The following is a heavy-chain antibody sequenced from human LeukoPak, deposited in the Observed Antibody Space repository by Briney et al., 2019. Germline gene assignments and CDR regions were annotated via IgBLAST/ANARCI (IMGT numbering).Heavy chain of an antibody. V-gene: IGHV5-51*01. Sequence: GESLKISCKGSGYSFTSYWIGWVRQMPGKGLEWMGIIYPSDSDTRYSPTFQGQVTISADKSISTAYLQWSSLKASDTAMYYCATESGTAWQPFDFWGQGTLVTVSS. D-gene: IGHD2-21*02. CDR2: IYPSDSDT. CDR3: ATESGTAWQPFDF. CDR1: GYSFTSYW. J-gene: IGHJ4*02.